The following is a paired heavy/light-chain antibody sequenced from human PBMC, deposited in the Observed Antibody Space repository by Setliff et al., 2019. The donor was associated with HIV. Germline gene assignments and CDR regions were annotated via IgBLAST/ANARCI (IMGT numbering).Light chain of an antibody. V-gene: IGLV7-46*01. CDR3: LLSYSGAVV. CDR2: DTS. Sequence: QAVVTQEPSLTVSPGGTVTLTCGSSTGAVTSGHYPYWFQQKPGQAPRTLIYDTSNKHSWTPARFSGSLLGGKAALTLSGAQPEDEAEYYCLLSYSGAVVFGGGTKLTVL. J-gene: IGLJ2*01. CDR1: TGAVTSGHY.
Heavy chain of an antibody. D-gene: IGHD3-3*01. CDR1: GFTFSSYS. V-gene: IGHV3-48*02. CDR2: ISSSSSTI. J-gene: IGHJ6*02. CDR3: AITYYDFWSGPYYYYYGMDV. Sequence: EVQLVESGGGLVQPGGSLRLSCAASGFTFSSYSMNWVRQAPGKGLEWVSYISSSSSTIYYADSVKGRFTISRDNAKNSLYLQMNSLRDEDTAVYYCAITYYDFWSGPYYYYYGMDVWGQGTTVTVSS.